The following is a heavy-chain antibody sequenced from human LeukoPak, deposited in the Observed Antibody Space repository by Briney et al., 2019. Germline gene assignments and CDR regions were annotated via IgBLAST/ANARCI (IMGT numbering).Heavy chain of an antibody. D-gene: IGHD6-13*01. CDR3: AKGQLGYYGVDV. CDR1: GFTFDDYA. J-gene: IGHJ6*04. V-gene: IGHV3-43D*04. Sequence: GGSLRLSCAASGFTFDDYAMHWVRQAPGKGLEWVSLISWDGGSTYYAGSVKGRFTISRDNSKNSLYLQMNSLRDEDSALYYCAKGQLGYYGVDVWGKGTTVTVSS. CDR2: ISWDGGST.